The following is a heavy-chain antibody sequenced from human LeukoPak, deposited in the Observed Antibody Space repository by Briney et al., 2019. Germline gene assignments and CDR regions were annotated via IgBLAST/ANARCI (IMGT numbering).Heavy chain of an antibody. CDR1: GDSISTSSYY. CDR2: IYYSGST. D-gene: IGHD2-2*01. V-gene: IGHV4-39*01. Sequence: SETLSLTCSVSGDSISTSSYYWGWIRQPPGKGLEWIGTIYYSGSTYYNPSLTSRVTISVDTSKNQFSLKLSSVTAADTAVYYCSRSRYCSSTSRYVPFDYWGQGTLVTVSS. J-gene: IGHJ4*02. CDR3: SRSRYCSSTSRYVPFDY.